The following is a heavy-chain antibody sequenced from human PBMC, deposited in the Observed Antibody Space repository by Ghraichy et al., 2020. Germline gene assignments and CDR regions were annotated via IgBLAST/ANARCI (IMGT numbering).Heavy chain of an antibody. Sequence: GALRLSCAASGFTLSSYWMHWVRQAPGKGLVWVSRIKSDGSSTIYADSVKGRFTISRDNAKNTLYLQMNSLRAEDTAVYYCAREYCSGGRCFFGTGGSHFDYWGQGTLVTVSS. J-gene: IGHJ4*02. V-gene: IGHV3-74*01. D-gene: IGHD2-15*01. CDR1: GFTLSSYW. CDR3: AREYCSGGRCFFGTGGSHFDY. CDR2: IKSDGSST.